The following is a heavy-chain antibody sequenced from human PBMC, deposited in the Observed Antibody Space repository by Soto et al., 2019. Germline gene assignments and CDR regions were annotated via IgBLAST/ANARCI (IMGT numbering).Heavy chain of an antibody. D-gene: IGHD6-6*01. CDR2: ISYDGSNK. CDR1: GFTFSSYA. Sequence: GGSLRLSCAASGFTFSSYAMHWVRQAPGKGLEWVAVISYDGSNKYYADSVKGRFTISRDNSKNTLYLQMNSLRAEDTAVYYCARDGTPSSSSVYYYYYGMDVWGQGTTVTVSS. V-gene: IGHV3-30-3*01. CDR3: ARDGTPSSSSVYYYYYGMDV. J-gene: IGHJ6*02.